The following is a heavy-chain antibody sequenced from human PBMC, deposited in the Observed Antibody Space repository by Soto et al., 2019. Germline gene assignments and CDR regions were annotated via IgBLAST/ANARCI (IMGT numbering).Heavy chain of an antibody. J-gene: IGHJ6*02. CDR3: ARRDPPHYYYSYGMDV. Sequence: QVQLQQWGAGLLKPSETLSLTCAVYGGSFSGYYWSWIRQPPGKGLEWIGEINHSGSTNYNPSLKSRVTISVDTSKNQFSLKLSSVTAADTAVYYCARRDPPHYYYSYGMDVWGQGTTVTVSS. CDR1: GGSFSGYY. V-gene: IGHV4-34*01. CDR2: INHSGST.